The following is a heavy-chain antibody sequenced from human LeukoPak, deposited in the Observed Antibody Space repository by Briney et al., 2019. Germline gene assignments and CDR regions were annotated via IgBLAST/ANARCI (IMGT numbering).Heavy chain of an antibody. V-gene: IGHV3-74*01. CDR3: NVRWGPNFDY. J-gene: IGHJ4*02. CDR1: GFTFSTFW. Sequence: GGSLRLSCAASGFTFSTFWMHWVRQAPGKGLEWVSRISGDGSTTSYADSVKGRFTISRDNAKDTLYLHMTSLRADDTAIYYCNVRWGPNFDYWGQGSLVTVSP. D-gene: IGHD3-10*01. CDR2: ISGDGSTT.